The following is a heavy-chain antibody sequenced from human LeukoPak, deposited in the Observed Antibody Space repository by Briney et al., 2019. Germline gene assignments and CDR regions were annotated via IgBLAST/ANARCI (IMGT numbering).Heavy chain of an antibody. Sequence: PGASLRLCCAAAGFTFNSYGMSFGRQAGGKRLECGSHVSGSGRITYYADSVEGRFTIFRDNSKNTLYLQMNSLRAEDTAVYYCARDMAAAGLYYYYGMDVWGQGTTVTVSS. CDR1: GFTFNSYG. CDR3: ARDMAAAGLYYYYGMDV. J-gene: IGHJ6*02. V-gene: IGHV3-23*01. CDR2: VSGSGRIT. D-gene: IGHD6-13*01.